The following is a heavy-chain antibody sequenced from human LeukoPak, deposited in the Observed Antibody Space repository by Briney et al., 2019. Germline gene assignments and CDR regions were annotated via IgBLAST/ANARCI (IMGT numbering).Heavy chain of an antibody. CDR1: GYTFTGYY. CDR3: ARGRQLERQGDLFDY. V-gene: IGHV1-2*04. Sequence: ASVKVSCKASGYTFTGYYMHWVRQAPGQGLEWMGWINPNSGGTNYAQKFQGWVTMTRDTSISTAYMELSRLRSDDTAVYYCARGRQLERQGDLFDYWGRGTLVTVSS. CDR2: INPNSGGT. D-gene: IGHD1-1*01. J-gene: IGHJ4*02.